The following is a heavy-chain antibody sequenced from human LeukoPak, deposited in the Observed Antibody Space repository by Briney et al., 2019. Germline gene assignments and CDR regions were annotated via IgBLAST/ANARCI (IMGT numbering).Heavy chain of an antibody. CDR2: INPSGGST. V-gene: IGHV1-46*01. CDR3: ARGGYYGSGSYYKLMDV. CDR1: GYTFTSYY. J-gene: IGHJ6*02. Sequence: ASVKVSCKASGYTFTSYYMHWVRQAPGQGLEWMGIINPSGGSTSYAQKFQGRVTMTRDMSTSTVYMELSRLRSDDTAVYYCARGGYYGSGSYYKLMDVWGQGTTVTVSS. D-gene: IGHD3-10*01.